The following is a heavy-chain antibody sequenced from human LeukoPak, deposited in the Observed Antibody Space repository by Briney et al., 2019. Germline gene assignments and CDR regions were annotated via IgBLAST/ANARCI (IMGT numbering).Heavy chain of an antibody. Sequence: GSLRLSCAASGFTFSSYSMNWVRQAPGKGLEWIGSIYYSGSTYYNPSLKSRVTISVDTSKNQFSLKLSSVTAADTAVYYCARQSVLWFGELLKGSWFDPWGQGTLVTVSS. CDR1: GFTFSSYSMN. V-gene: IGHV4-39*01. CDR2: IYYSGST. CDR3: ARQSVLWFGELLKGSWFDP. D-gene: IGHD3-10*01. J-gene: IGHJ5*02.